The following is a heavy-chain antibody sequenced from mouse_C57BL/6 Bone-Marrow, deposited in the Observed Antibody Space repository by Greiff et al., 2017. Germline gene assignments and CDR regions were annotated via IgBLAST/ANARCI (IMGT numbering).Heavy chain of an antibody. V-gene: IGHV1-63*01. D-gene: IGHD1-1*01. J-gene: IGHJ3*01. CDR1: GYNFTNYW. CDR2: IYPGGGYT. Sequence: QVQLQQSGAELVRPGTSVKMSCKASGYNFTNYWIGWAKQRPGYGLEWIGDIYPGGGYTNYNEKFKGKATLTADKSSSTAYMQFSSLTSEDSAIYYCARDYGSSWCAYWGQGTLVTVSA. CDR3: ARDYGSSWCAY.